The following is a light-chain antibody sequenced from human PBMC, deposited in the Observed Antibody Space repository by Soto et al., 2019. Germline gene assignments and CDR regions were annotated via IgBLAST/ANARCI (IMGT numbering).Light chain of an antibody. Sequence: EIVVTQSPATLSVSPGERATLSCRASQSVGKTFAGNQQKPGQAPRLLIFATSTRATGVPARFSGSGSGTEFTLTISSLQSEDFAVYYCQQYGDWPLTFGGGAKVEIE. CDR1: QSVGKT. CDR2: ATS. CDR3: QQYGDWPLT. V-gene: IGKV3-15*01. J-gene: IGKJ4*01.